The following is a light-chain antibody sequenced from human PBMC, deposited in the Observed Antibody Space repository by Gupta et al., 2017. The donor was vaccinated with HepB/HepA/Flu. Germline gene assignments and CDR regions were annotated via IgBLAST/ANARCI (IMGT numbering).Light chain of an antibody. CDR1: QSVTSSY. J-gene: IGKJ4*01. CDR3: QQYGSSLFS. V-gene: IGKV3-20*01. Sequence: IVLTQSPGTLSLSPGERATLSCRASQSVTSSYLAWYQQKPGQAPRLLIYGASSRATGIPDRFSGSGSGTDFTLTISSLEPEDFAVYFCQQYGSSLFSFGEGTKVEIK. CDR2: GAS.